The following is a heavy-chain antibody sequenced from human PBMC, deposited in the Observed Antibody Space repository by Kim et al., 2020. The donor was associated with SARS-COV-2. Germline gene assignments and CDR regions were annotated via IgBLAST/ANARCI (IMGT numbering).Heavy chain of an antibody. D-gene: IGHD5-12*01. V-gene: IGHV1-69*13. CDR2: IIPIFGTA. Sequence: SVKVSCKASGGTFSSYAISWVRQAPGQGLEWMGGIIPIFGTANYAQKFQGRVTITADESTSTAYMELSSLRSEDTAVYYCAREPEGNIVATKHREGTAMVKWWRPGDYYYYGMDVWGQGTTVTVSS. CDR3: AREPEGNIVATKHREGTAMVKWWRPGDYYYYGMDV. J-gene: IGHJ6*02. CDR1: GGTFSSYA.